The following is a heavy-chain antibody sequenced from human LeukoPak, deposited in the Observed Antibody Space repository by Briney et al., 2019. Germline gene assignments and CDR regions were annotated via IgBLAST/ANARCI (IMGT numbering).Heavy chain of an antibody. Sequence: GESLKISCKGSGYSFTTYWIGWVRQMPGKGLEWMGIIYPGDSDTRYSPSFQGQVTISADKSISTAYLQWSSLKASDTAMYYCARGLGYCSSTSCSDLLDYWGQGTLVTVSS. CDR1: GYSFTTYW. J-gene: IGHJ4*02. V-gene: IGHV5-51*01. CDR3: ARGLGYCSSTSCSDLLDY. D-gene: IGHD2-2*01. CDR2: IYPGDSDT.